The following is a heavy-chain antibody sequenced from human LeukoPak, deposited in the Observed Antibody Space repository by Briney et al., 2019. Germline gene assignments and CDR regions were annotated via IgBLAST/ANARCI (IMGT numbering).Heavy chain of an antibody. D-gene: IGHD3-22*01. CDR1: GGSFSGYY. CDR3: ARGLTMSNSSGYYYTHDFDY. Sequence: SETLSLTCAVYGGSFSGYYWSWIRQPPGKGLEWMVEINHSGSTNYNPSLKSRVTISVGTSKNQFSLKLSSVTAADTAVYYCARGLTMSNSSGYYYTHDFDYWGQGTLVTVSS. J-gene: IGHJ4*02. V-gene: IGHV4-34*01. CDR2: INHSGST.